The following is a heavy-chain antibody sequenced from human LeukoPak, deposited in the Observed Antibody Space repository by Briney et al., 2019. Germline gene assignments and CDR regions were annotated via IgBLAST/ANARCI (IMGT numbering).Heavy chain of an antibody. Sequence: GGSLRLSCAASGFTFSGYWMHWVRQAPGKGLVWVSRINSDGSGTTYAGSVKGRFTISRDNAKNTLYLQMNSLRAEDTAVYYCARDQEYCSSSNCPIDYWGQGTPVTVSS. J-gene: IGHJ4*02. CDR3: ARDQEYCSSSNCPIDY. CDR1: GFTFSGYW. V-gene: IGHV3-74*01. D-gene: IGHD2-2*01. CDR2: INSDGSGT.